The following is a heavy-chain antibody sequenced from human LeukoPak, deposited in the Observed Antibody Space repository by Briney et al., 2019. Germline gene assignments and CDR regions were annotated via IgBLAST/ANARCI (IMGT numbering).Heavy chain of an antibody. CDR2: IRSKNEGGTS. CDR3: TKALDCSRATCDS. CDR1: GFIFTTAW. Sequence: GGSLRLSCAASGFIFTTAWLGGVRRAPGRGRGGVGRIRSKNEGGTSDYAAPVKGRFTISRDDSKNTLYLEMRDLNTEDTAVYYCTKALDCSRATCDSWGQGTLVTVSS. D-gene: IGHD2-15*01. J-gene: IGHJ5*01. V-gene: IGHV3-15*01.